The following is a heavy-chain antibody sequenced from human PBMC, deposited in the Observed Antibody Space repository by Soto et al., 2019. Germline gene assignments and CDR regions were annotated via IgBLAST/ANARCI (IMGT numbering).Heavy chain of an antibody. D-gene: IGHD3-16*01. CDR1: GFTFSSYA. CDR3: ARYGSFIGAHGAFDI. CDR2: ISGSGGST. V-gene: IGHV3-23*01. Sequence: GGSLRLSCAASGFTFSSYAMSWVRQAPGKGLEWVSAISGSGGSTYYADSVKGRFTISRDNSKNTLYLQMNSLRAEDTAVYYCARYGSFIGAHGAFDIWGQGTMVTVSS. J-gene: IGHJ3*02.